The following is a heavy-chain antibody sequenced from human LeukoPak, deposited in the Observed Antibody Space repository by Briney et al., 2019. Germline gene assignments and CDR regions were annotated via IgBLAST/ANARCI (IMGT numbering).Heavy chain of an antibody. J-gene: IGHJ4*02. V-gene: IGHV4-59*01. Sequence: SETLSLTCTVSGGSISSYYWSWIRQPPGKRLEWIGHIYYSGSTNYNPSLKSRVTISVDTSKNQFSLKLSSVTAADTAVYYCASRSSIWSGYQDTSYYFDSLGQRTLVTVSS. CDR2: IYYSGST. CDR3: ASRSSIWSGYQDTSYYFDS. CDR1: GGSISSYY. D-gene: IGHD3-3*01.